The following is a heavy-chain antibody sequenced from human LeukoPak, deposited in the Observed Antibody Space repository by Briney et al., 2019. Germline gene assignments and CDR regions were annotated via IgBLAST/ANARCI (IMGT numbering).Heavy chain of an antibody. J-gene: IGHJ5*02. D-gene: IGHD6-13*01. CDR3: ARHVSSSSDWCDP. CDR1: GYSISSGYY. V-gene: IGHV4-38-2*01. Sequence: PSETLSLTCAVSGYSISSGYYWGWIRQPPGEGLEGIGSIYQSSSTYYNPSLKSRVTISVDTSKNQLSLKLSSVTAADTAVYYCARHVSSSSDWCDPWGQGTLVTVSS. CDR2: IYQSSST.